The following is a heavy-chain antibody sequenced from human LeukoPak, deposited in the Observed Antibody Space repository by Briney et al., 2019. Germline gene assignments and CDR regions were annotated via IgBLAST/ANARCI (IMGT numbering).Heavy chain of an antibody. CDR3: ARAYGGLIDY. V-gene: IGHV3-30*04. Sequence: PGGSLRLSCAASGFTFSTYAMHWVRQAPGKGLEWVAVISYDGSSKYYADSVKGRFTISKDNSKNTLYLQMNSLSGDDTSMYFCARAYGGLIDYWGQGTLVTVSS. J-gene: IGHJ4*02. CDR2: ISYDGSSK. D-gene: IGHD3-16*01. CDR1: GFTFSTYA.